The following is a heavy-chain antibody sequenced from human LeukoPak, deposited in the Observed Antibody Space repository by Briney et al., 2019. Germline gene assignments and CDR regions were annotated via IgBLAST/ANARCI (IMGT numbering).Heavy chain of an antibody. V-gene: IGHV3-33*01. Sequence: GGSLRLSCAASGFTFSSYGMHWVRQAPGKGLEWVAVIWYDGSNKYYADSVKGRFTISRDNSKNTLYLQMNSLRAEDTAVYYCARSFDDYVWGSYRTHFDYWGQGTLVTVSS. CDR3: ARSFDDYVWGSYRTHFDY. D-gene: IGHD3-16*02. J-gene: IGHJ4*02. CDR2: IWYDGSNK. CDR1: GFTFSSYG.